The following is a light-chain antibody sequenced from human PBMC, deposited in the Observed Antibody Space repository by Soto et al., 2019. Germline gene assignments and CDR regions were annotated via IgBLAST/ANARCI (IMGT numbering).Light chain of an antibody. Sequence: DIQMTQSPSSLSASVGDRVTITCRASQSISSYLNWYQQKPGKAPKLLIYAASSLQSGVPSRFSGSGSGTDFTLIISSLQPEDCATYYCQQSYSTPRTFGQGTKVDLK. CDR3: QQSYSTPRT. CDR1: QSISSY. J-gene: IGKJ1*01. V-gene: IGKV1-39*01. CDR2: AAS.